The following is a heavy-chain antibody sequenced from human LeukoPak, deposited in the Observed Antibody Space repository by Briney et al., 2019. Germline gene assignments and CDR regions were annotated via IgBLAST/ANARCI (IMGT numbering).Heavy chain of an antibody. J-gene: IGHJ5*02. CDR3: ATDRRLRYFDWFGFDP. Sequence: ASVKVSCKVSGYTLTELSMHWVRQAPGKGLEWMGGFDPEDGETIYAQKFQGRVTMTEDTSTDTAYMERSSLRSEDTAVYYCATDRRLRYFDWFGFDPWGQGTLVTVSS. V-gene: IGHV1-24*01. CDR1: GYTLTELS. D-gene: IGHD3-9*01. CDR2: FDPEDGET.